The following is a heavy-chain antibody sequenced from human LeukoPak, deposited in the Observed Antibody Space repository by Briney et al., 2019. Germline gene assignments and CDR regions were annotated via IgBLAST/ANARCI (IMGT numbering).Heavy chain of an antibody. CDR1: GFTFSTYE. D-gene: IGHD4-23*01. Sequence: GGSLRLSCAASGFTFSTYEMTWVRQSPGKGLEWVSYISSSGSTIYYADSVKGRFTISRDNARNSLYLQMNSLRAEDTAVYYCARTYGGNSYFDYWGQGTLVTVSS. CDR3: ARTYGGNSYFDY. CDR2: ISSSGSTI. V-gene: IGHV3-48*03. J-gene: IGHJ4*02.